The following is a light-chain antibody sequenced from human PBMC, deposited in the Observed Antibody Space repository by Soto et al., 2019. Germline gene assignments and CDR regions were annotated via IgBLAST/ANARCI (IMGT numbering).Light chain of an antibody. CDR3: QQYNDWPRT. Sequence: EIVMTQSPATLSVSPGERATLSCRASQSVSSNLAWYQQKPGQAPRLLIYGASTRATGIPARFSGSGSGTEFTLTISSLQSEDFAVYYCQQYNDWPRTFGKGTRVKIK. CDR2: GAS. J-gene: IGKJ1*01. CDR1: QSVSSN. V-gene: IGKV3-15*01.